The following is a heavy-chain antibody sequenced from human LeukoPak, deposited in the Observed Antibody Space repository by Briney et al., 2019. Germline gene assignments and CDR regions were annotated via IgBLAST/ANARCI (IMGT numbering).Heavy chain of an antibody. CDR1: GFAFSRLA. CDR3: AKDANYYDSSGFFIPFDY. V-gene: IGHV3-23*01. CDR2: ISGNGHQT. D-gene: IGHD3-22*01. J-gene: IGHJ4*02. Sequence: GGSLRLSCSASGFAFSRLAMTWVRHLPGKGLDWVSTISGNGHQTYYGDSVKGRFSVSRDNSKNILYLQMDSLRADDSALYYCAKDANYYDSSGFFIPFDYWGQGTLVTVSS.